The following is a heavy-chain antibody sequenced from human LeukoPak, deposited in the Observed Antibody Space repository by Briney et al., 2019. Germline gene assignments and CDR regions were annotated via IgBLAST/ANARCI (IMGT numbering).Heavy chain of an antibody. V-gene: IGHV1-2*02. Sequence: ASVTVSCKASGYTFPGYYMHWVRQAPGQGLEWMGWINPNSGGTNYAQKFQGRVAMTRDTSISTAYMELSRLRSDDTAVYYCARGDYGDYFDFWGQGTLVTVSS. CDR3: ARGDYGDYFDF. CDR1: GYTFPGYY. D-gene: IGHD4-17*01. J-gene: IGHJ4*02. CDR2: INPNSGGT.